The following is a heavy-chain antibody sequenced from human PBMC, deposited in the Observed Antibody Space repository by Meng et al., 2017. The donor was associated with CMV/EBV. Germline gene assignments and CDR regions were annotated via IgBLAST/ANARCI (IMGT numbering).Heavy chain of an antibody. V-gene: IGHV3-72*01. CDR3: GKSLRN. Sequence: SLRLYCAASGFTFSDDHMDWARQAPGKGLEWVGRSAKTSSGYILEYAAAVKGRFTISRDDSKSTLSLEMNGLKTEDTAMYYCGKSLRNWGQGTLVTVSS. CDR2: SAKTSSGYIL. J-gene: IGHJ1*01. CDR1: GFTFSDDH.